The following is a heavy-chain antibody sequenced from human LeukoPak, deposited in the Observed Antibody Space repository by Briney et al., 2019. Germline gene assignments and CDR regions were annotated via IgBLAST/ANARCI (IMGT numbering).Heavy chain of an antibody. V-gene: IGHV3-53*01. Sequence: PGGSLRLSCAASGFTVSSGYMSWVRQAPGKGLEWVSIIYSDGRTYYADSVKGRFTISRDNSKNTLYLQMNSLRAEDTAVYYCAKASKGGDYGNYYGMDVWGQGTTVTVSS. CDR2: IYSDGRT. J-gene: IGHJ6*02. CDR3: AKASKGGDYGNYYGMDV. CDR1: GFTVSSGY. D-gene: IGHD4-17*01.